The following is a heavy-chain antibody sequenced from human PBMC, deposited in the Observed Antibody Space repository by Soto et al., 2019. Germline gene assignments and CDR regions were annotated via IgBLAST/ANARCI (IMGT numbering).Heavy chain of an antibody. D-gene: IGHD6-13*01. CDR1: GGTISSYA. V-gene: IGHV3-30-3*01. CDR2: IWYDGSNK. Sequence: SCTAAGGTISSYATPWVRQALGEGLEWVAVIWYDGSNKYYADSVKGRFTISIDTSKNTLYLQMNSLRAEDTAVYYCASAKLGHYGSSWYTGPLLDDDYGMDVWGQGTTVTVSS. CDR3: ASAKLGHYGSSWYTGPLLDDDYGMDV. J-gene: IGHJ6*02.